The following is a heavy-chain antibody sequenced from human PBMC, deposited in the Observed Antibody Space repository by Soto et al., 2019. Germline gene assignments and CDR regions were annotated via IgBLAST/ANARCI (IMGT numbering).Heavy chain of an antibody. CDR3: AKGNYGDYRFFDY. Sequence: GGSLRLSCAASGFTFSSYGMHWVRQAPGKGLEWVAVISYDGSNKYYADSVKGRFTISRDNSKNTLYLQMNSLRAEDTAVYYCAKGNYGDYRFFDYWGQGTPVTVSS. J-gene: IGHJ4*02. V-gene: IGHV3-30*18. CDR2: ISYDGSNK. D-gene: IGHD4-17*01. CDR1: GFTFSSYG.